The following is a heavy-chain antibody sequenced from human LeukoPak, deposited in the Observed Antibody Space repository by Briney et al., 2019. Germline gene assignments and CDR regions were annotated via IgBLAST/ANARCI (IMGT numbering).Heavy chain of an antibody. Sequence: GGSLRLSCAASGFTFSSYGMHWVRQAPGEGLEWVAFIRYDGSNKYYADSVKGRFTISRDNSKNTLYLQMNSLRAEDAAVYYCAKDSCSGGSCYSDYWGQGTLVTVSS. CDR2: IRYDGSNK. CDR3: AKDSCSGGSCYSDY. CDR1: GFTFSSYG. J-gene: IGHJ4*02. D-gene: IGHD2-15*01. V-gene: IGHV3-30*02.